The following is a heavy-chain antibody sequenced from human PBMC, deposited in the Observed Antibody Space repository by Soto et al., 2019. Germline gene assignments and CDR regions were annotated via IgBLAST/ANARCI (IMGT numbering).Heavy chain of an antibody. CDR1: GLTVSGKKY. CDR3: ATWHLREHAYDI. Sequence: DVQLVESGGGLIQPGGSLRLSCVASGLTVSGKKYMAWVRQAPGKGPEWVSGVYDLDGTYYADSVRGRFTTSIDSSRNTVYLQIRDLRSEDTALYFCATWHLREHAYDIWGQGTMVTVSS. CDR2: VYDLDGT. V-gene: IGHV3-53*01. J-gene: IGHJ3*02. D-gene: IGHD5-12*01.